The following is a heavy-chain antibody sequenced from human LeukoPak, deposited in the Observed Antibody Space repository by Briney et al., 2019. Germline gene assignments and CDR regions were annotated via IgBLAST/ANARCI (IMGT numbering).Heavy chain of an antibody. CDR3: AKESGKFDY. CDR1: GLNFADYA. Sequence: PGSSLRLSCVVSGLNFADYAMHWVRQPPGKGLEWVSLISADGGTTFSADSVKGRFTIARDNSKNSLYLQMNSLRSEDTAMYFCAKESGKFDYWGQGTLVAVST. CDR2: ISADGGTT. J-gene: IGHJ4*02. V-gene: IGHV3-43*02.